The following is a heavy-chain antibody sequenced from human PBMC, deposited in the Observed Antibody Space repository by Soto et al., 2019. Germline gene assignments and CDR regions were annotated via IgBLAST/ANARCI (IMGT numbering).Heavy chain of an antibody. Sequence: SETLSLTCAVSGYSISSSNWWGWIRQPPGKGLEWIGYIYYSGSTYYNPSLKSRVTMSVDTSKNQFSLKLSSVTAVDTAVYYCARKPPDYAVDYWGQGTLVTSPQ. V-gene: IGHV4-28*01. CDR1: GYSISSSNW. J-gene: IGHJ4*02. D-gene: IGHD4-17*01. CDR2: IYYSGST. CDR3: ARKPPDYAVDY.